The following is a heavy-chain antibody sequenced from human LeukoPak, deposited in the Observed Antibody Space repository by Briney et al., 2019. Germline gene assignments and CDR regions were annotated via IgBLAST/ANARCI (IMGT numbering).Heavy chain of an antibody. CDR2: IRYDGSNK. CDR1: GFTFSSYG. Sequence: GGSLRLSCAASGFTFSSYGMHWVRQAPGKGLEWVAFIRYDGSNKYYADSVKGRFTISRDNSKNTLYLQMNSLRAEDTAVYYCARGIAAAEASDYWGQGTLVTVSS. V-gene: IGHV3-30*02. CDR3: ARGIAAAEASDY. D-gene: IGHD6-13*01. J-gene: IGHJ4*02.